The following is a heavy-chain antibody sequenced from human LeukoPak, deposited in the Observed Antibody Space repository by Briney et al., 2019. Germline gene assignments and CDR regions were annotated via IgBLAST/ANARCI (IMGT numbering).Heavy chain of an antibody. CDR1: GFTFSSYA. D-gene: IGHD3-3*01. Sequence: PGGSLRLSCAASGFTFSSYAMSWVRQAPGKGLEWVSSISSSSSYIYYADSVKGRFTISRDNAKNSLYLQMNSLRAEDTAVYYCARVARITIFGVVILPPDAFDIWGQGTMVTVSS. V-gene: IGHV3-21*01. CDR3: ARVARITIFGVVILPPDAFDI. J-gene: IGHJ3*02. CDR2: ISSSSSYI.